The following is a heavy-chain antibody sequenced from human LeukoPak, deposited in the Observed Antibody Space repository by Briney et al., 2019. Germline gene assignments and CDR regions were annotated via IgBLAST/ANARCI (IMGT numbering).Heavy chain of an antibody. CDR2: ISSSSSYI. V-gene: IGHV3-21*01. D-gene: IGHD3-22*01. CDR3: ARDRKIPEYYYDSSGPRGWFDP. CDR1: GFTFSSYS. J-gene: IGHJ5*02. Sequence: KPGGSLRLSCAASGFTFSSYSMNWVRQAPGKGLEWVSSISSSSSYIYYADSVKGRFTISRDNAKNSLYLQMNSLRAEDMAVYYCARDRKIPEYYYDSSGPRGWFDPWGQGTLVTVSS.